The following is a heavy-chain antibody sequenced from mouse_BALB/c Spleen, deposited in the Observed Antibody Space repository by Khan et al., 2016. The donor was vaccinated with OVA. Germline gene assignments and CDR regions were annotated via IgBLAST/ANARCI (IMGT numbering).Heavy chain of an antibody. CDR1: GFTFSNYA. V-gene: IGHV5-9-3*01. D-gene: IGHD1-1*01. Sequence: EVELVESGGGLVKPGGSLKLSCAASGFTFSNYAMSWVRQTPEKRLEWVATISSGGSYTYYPDSVQGRFTISRDNAKNTLSLQMSSLRSEDTAIYYCARELLTTVVATPFAYWGQGTLVTVSA. CDR2: ISSGGSYT. CDR3: ARELLTTVVATPFAY. J-gene: IGHJ3*01.